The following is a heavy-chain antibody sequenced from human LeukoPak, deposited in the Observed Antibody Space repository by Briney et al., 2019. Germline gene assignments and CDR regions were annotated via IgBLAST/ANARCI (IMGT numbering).Heavy chain of an antibody. D-gene: IGHD3-16*02. V-gene: IGHV4-4*08. J-gene: IGHJ4*02. CDR1: GGSISSFY. CDR2: IYTSGTT. Sequence: SETLSLTCNVSGGSISSFYLSWIRQPPGKGLEWIGYIYTSGTTKYNPSLKSRLTISVDTSKNQFSLKLGSVTAADTAVYYCARLEAGYDYVWGSYRYKFFDYWGQGTLVTVSS. CDR3: ARLEAGYDYVWGSYRYKFFDY.